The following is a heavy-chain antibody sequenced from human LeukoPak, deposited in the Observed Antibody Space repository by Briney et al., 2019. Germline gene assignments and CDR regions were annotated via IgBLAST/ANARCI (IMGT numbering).Heavy chain of an antibody. Sequence: GGSLRLSCAASGFTVSSNYMSWVRQAPGKGLGWVSVIYSGGSTYYADSVKGRFTISRDNSKNTLYLQMNSLRAEDTAVYYCARAGEYYDILTGYYPGMYYFDYWGQGTLVTVSS. CDR1: GFTVSSNY. V-gene: IGHV3-53*01. CDR2: IYSGGST. J-gene: IGHJ4*02. D-gene: IGHD3-9*01. CDR3: ARAGEYYDILTGYYPGMYYFDY.